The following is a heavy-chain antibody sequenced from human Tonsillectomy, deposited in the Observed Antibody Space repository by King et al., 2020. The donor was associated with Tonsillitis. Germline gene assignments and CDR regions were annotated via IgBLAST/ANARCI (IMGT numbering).Heavy chain of an antibody. D-gene: IGHD3-22*01. CDR2: ISAYNGNT. V-gene: IGHV1-18*01. CDR1: GYTFTNYG. CDR3: ARDPRNGDSSGYYYPFDY. J-gene: IGHJ4*02. Sequence: QLVQSGAEVKKPGASVKVSCKASGYTFTNYGVSWVRQAPGQGLEWMGWISAYNGNTKYVQKLQGRVTMTTDTSTSTAYMELRSLGSDDTAVYYCARDPRNGDSSGYYYPFDYWGQGTLVTVSS.